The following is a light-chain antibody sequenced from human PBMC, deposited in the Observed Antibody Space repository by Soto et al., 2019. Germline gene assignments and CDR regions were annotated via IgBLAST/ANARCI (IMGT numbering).Light chain of an antibody. Sequence: QSVLTQPPSVSGAPGQRVTISCTGSSSNIGAGYDVHWYQQLPGTAPKLLIYGNSNRPSGVPDRFSGSKSGTSASLAITWLQAEDEADYYCQSYDRSLSYVFGTGTKLTVL. V-gene: IGLV1-40*01. CDR3: QSYDRSLSYV. J-gene: IGLJ1*01. CDR1: SSNIGAGYD. CDR2: GNS.